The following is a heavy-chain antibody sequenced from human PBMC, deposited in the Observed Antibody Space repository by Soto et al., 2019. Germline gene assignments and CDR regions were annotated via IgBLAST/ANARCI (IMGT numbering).Heavy chain of an antibody. J-gene: IGHJ4*02. D-gene: IGHD3-22*01. CDR2: INPSGGST. CDR3: SRGGYYYDSSVYYDNYFDY. Sequence: GASVKVSCKASGYTFTSYYMHWVRQAPGQGLEWMGIINPSGGSTSYAQKFQGRVTMTRDTSTSTVYMELSSLRSEDTAVYYWSRGGYYYDSSVYYDNYFDYGGQGTLVT. CDR1: GYTFTSYY. V-gene: IGHV1-46*01.